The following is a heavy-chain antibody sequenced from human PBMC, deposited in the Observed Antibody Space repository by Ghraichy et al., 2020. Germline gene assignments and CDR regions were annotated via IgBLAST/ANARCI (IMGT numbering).Heavy chain of an antibody. V-gene: IGHV3-74*01. Sequence: GESLRLSCAASGFTFSSYWMHWVRQAPGKGLVWVSRINSDGSSTSYADSVKGRFTISRDNAKNTLYLQMNSLRAEDTAVYYCARAKGHYDFWSGYYSTGGMDVWGQGTTVTVSS. CDR2: INSDGSST. D-gene: IGHD3-3*01. CDR1: GFTFSSYW. J-gene: IGHJ6*02. CDR3: ARAKGHYDFWSGYYSTGGMDV.